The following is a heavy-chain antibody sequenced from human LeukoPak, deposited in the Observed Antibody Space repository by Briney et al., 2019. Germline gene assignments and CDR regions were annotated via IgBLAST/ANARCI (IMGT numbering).Heavy chain of an antibody. CDR2: IIPIFGTA. V-gene: IGHV1-69*13. CDR1: GGTFSSYA. CDR3: ATRSHPTLRLDWYFDL. Sequence: SVKVSCKASGGTFSSYAISWVRQAPGQGLEWMGGIIPIFGTANYAQKFQGRVTITADESTSTAYMELSSLRSEDTAVYYCATRSHPTLRLDWYFDLWGRGTLVTVSS. J-gene: IGHJ2*01. D-gene: IGHD3-16*01.